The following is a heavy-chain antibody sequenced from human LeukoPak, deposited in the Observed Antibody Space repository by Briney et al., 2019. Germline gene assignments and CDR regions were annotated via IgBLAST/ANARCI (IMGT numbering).Heavy chain of an antibody. CDR3: ARDSESWTETGPRFDY. V-gene: IGHV3-7*01. CDR1: GFNFSGSW. Sequence: GGSLRLSCTAPGFNFSGSWMSSVRQAPGKGLEWVAHIHQEGSAQYYVDSVKGQFTISRDNAKNSLYLQMNSLRVEDTAVYYCARDSESWTETGPRFDYWGQGTLVTVSS. J-gene: IGHJ4*02. CDR2: IHQEGSAQ. D-gene: IGHD3-9*01.